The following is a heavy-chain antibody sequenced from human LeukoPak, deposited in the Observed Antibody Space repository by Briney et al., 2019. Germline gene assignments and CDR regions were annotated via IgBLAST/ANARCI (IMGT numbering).Heavy chain of an antibody. CDR1: GFTFSSYA. CDR2: ISGSGGST. V-gene: IGHV3-23*01. Sequence: QAGGSLRLSCAASGFTFSSYAMSWVRQAPGKGLEWVSAISGSGGSTYYADSVKGRFTISRDNSKNTLYPQMNSLRAEDTAVYYCAKLDPYYYYYMDVWGKGTTVTVSS. J-gene: IGHJ6*03. CDR3: AKLDPYYYYYMDV. D-gene: IGHD2-2*03.